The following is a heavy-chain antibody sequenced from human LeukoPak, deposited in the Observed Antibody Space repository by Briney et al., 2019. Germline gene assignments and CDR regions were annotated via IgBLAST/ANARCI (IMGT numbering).Heavy chain of an antibody. CDR1: GFIFSNAW. J-gene: IGHJ4*02. Sequence: GGSLRLSCAASGFIFSNAWMSWVRQAPGKGLEWVGRIKSKTDGGTTDYAAPVKGRFTISRDDSKNTLYLQMNSLKTEDTAVSYCTTAPIRLWNYDYWGQGTLVTVSS. V-gene: IGHV3-15*01. D-gene: IGHD4/OR15-4a*01. CDR3: TTAPIRLWNYDY. CDR2: IKSKTDGGTT.